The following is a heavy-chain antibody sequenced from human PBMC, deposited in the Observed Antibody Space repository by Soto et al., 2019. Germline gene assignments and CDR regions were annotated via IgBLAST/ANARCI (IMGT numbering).Heavy chain of an antibody. CDR1: GGSFSGYY. V-gene: IGHV4-34*01. CDR2: INHSGST. J-gene: IGHJ4*02. CDR3: ARGLFGDDYVPFDY. D-gene: IGHD3-10*02. Sequence: QVQLQQWGAGLLKPSETLSLTCAVYGGSFSGYYWSWIRQPPGKGLEWIGEINHSGSTNYNPSLKSRVTISVDTAKNQFSLKLSSVTAADTAVYYCARGLFGDDYVPFDYWGQGTLVTVSS.